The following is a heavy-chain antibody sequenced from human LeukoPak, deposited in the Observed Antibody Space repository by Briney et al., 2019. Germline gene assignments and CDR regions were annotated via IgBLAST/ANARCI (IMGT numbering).Heavy chain of an antibody. Sequence: SETLSLTCTVSGGSISTYFWSWIRQPPGKGLEWIGYIYISGSTNYNPALKSRVTISVDRSKNQFSLKLGSVTAADTAVYYCARVRGYRRYFDYWGQGTLVTVSS. CDR3: ARVRGYRRYFDY. J-gene: IGHJ4*02. CDR2: IYISGST. V-gene: IGHV4-4*09. D-gene: IGHD5-18*01. CDR1: GGSISTYF.